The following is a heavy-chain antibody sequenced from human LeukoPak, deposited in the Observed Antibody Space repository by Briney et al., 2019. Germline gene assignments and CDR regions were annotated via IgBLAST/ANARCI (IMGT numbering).Heavy chain of an antibody. Sequence: GGSLRLSCAASGFTFSSYAMSWVRQAPGKGLEWVSAISGSGGSTYYADSVKGRFTISRGNSKNTLYLQMNSLRAEDTAVYYCAAYYYDILTGYFDYWGQGTLVTVSS. V-gene: IGHV3-23*01. J-gene: IGHJ4*02. CDR2: ISGSGGST. CDR3: AAYYYDILTGYFDY. CDR1: GFTFSSYA. D-gene: IGHD3-9*01.